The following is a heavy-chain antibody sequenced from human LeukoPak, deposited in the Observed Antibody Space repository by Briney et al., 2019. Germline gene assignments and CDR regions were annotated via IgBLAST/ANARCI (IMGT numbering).Heavy chain of an antibody. CDR1: GGSISSYY. CDR2: IYYSGST. Sequence: SETLSLTCTVAGGSISSYYWSWIRQPPGKGLEVIGYIYYSGSTNYNPSLTSRVTISVDTSKNQSSLKLSSVTAADTAVYYCARHDGGMATISWGQGTLVTVSS. J-gene: IGHJ4*02. CDR3: ARHDGGMATIS. D-gene: IGHD5-24*01. V-gene: IGHV4-59*08.